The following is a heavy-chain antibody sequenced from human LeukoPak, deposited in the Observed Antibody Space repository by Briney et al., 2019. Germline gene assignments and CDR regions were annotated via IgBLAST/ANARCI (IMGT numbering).Heavy chain of an antibody. Sequence: GGPLRLSCTASGFPFSDYSMNWVRQAPGKGLEWISYIGISSGNTKYADSVKGRFTISGDNAKNSLYLQMNSLRVEDTAVYYCARDHNYAFDNWGQGTLVTVSS. J-gene: IGHJ4*02. D-gene: IGHD1-1*01. CDR3: ARDHNYAFDN. CDR1: GFPFSDYS. CDR2: IGISSGNT. V-gene: IGHV3-48*04.